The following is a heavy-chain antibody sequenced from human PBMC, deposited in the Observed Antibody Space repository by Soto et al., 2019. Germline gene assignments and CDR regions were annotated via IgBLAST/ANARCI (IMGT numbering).Heavy chain of an antibody. CDR2: MNPNSGNT. D-gene: IGHD2-8*01. J-gene: IGHJ6*02. Sequence: QVQLVQSGAEVQKPGASVKVSCKASGYTFTSYDINWVRQATGQGLEWMGWMNPNSGNTGYAHKFQGRVTMTRNTSISTAYMELSSLRSEDTAVYYCARLDCTNGVCYHYYYGMDVWGQGTTVTVSS. CDR3: ARLDCTNGVCYHYYYGMDV. CDR1: GYTFTSYD. V-gene: IGHV1-8*01.